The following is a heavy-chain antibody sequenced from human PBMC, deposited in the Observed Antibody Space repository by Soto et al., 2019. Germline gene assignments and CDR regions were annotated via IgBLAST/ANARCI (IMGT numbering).Heavy chain of an antibody. Sequence: GESLKISCKASGYNFTTFWISWMRQVPGKGLEWMGRIDPSDSYSNYSPSFQGHITISADKSINTAYLHFSNLKASDTAVYYCARHSPLPTDLRFYYYYYYGVDVWGHGTAVTVSS. V-gene: IGHV5-10-1*01. CDR3: ARHSPLPTDLRFYYYYYYGVDV. J-gene: IGHJ6*02. CDR1: GYNFTTFW. CDR2: IDPSDSYS. D-gene: IGHD2-21*01.